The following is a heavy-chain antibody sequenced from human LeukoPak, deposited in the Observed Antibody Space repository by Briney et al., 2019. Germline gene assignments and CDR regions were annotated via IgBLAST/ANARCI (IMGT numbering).Heavy chain of an antibody. J-gene: IGHJ4*02. CDR1: GFTFSSYA. Sequence: PGGSLRLPCAASGFTFSSYAMSWVRQAPGKGLEWVSAISGSGGSTYYADSVKGRFTISRDNSKNTLYLQMNSLRAEDTAVYYCAKADGYYYDSSGYFDYWGQGTLVTVSS. V-gene: IGHV3-23*01. CDR3: AKADGYYYDSSGYFDY. CDR2: ISGSGGST. D-gene: IGHD3-22*01.